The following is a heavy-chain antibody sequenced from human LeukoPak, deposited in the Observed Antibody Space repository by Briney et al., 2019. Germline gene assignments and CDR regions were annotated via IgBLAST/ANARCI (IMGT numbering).Heavy chain of an antibody. D-gene: IGHD4/OR15-4a*01. J-gene: IGHJ4*02. CDR2: ISGSGDST. Sequence: AGSLRLSCAASGFTFSNYAMSWVRQAPGEGLEWVSAISGSGDSTYYADSVKGRFTISRDNSKNTLYLQMNSLRAEDTAVYYCARRAGAYSHPYDYWGQGTLVTVSS. CDR3: ARRAGAYSHPYDY. CDR1: GFTFSNYA. V-gene: IGHV3-23*01.